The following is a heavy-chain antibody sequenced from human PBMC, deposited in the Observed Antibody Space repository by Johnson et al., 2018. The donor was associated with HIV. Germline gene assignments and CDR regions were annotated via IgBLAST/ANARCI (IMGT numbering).Heavy chain of an antibody. D-gene: IGHD1-1*01. J-gene: IGHJ3*01. Sequence: QVQLVESGGGLVKPGGSLRLSCAASGFTFSSYAMHWVRQAPGKGLEWVAVISYDGSNKYYADSVKGRFTISRDNSKNTLYLQMNSLRAEDTAVYYCAKGIMNWDDDAFDVWGLGTMVTVSS. CDR3: AKGIMNWDDDAFDV. CDR1: GFTFSSYA. CDR2: ISYDGSNK. V-gene: IGHV3-30-3*01.